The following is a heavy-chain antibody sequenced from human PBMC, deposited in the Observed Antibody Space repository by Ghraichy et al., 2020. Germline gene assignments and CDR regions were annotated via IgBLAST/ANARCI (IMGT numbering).Heavy chain of an antibody. CDR3: ARDWHSESSGRCDS. J-gene: IGHJ5*01. V-gene: IGHV4-39*07. D-gene: IGHD1-26*01. CDR2: IYYNGNT. CDR1: GDSVGSSASY. Sequence: SETLSLTCSVFGDSVGSSASYWGWIRQSPGEGLEWIGSIYYNGNTYYNPSLKSRVTISIDTSKNHFSLNLRSVTAADTAVYYCARDWHSESSGRCDSWGQGTLGTVRS.